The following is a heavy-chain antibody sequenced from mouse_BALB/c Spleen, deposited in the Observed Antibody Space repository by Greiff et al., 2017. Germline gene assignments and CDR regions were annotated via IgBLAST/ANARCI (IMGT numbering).Heavy chain of an antibody. CDR2: IYPGNVNT. J-gene: IGHJ3*01. V-gene: IGHV1S56*01. D-gene: IGHD3-1*01. CDR1: GYTFTSYY. CDR3: ARDDYGSYSSGYSWFAY. Sequence: VQLQQSGPELVKPGASVRISCKASGYTFTSYYIHWVKQRPGQGLEWIGWIYPGNVNTKYNEKFKGKATLTADKSSSTAYMQLSSLTSEDSAVYFCARDDYGSYSSGYSWFAYWGQGTLVTVSA.